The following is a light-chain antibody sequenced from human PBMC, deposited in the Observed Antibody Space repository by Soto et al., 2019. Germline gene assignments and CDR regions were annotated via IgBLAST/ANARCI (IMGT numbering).Light chain of an antibody. J-gene: IGLJ3*02. CDR3: LLSYRGARPGNWV. CDR1: TGAVTSGHY. V-gene: IGLV7-46*01. Sequence: QAVVTQEPSLTVSPGGTVTLTCGSSTGAVTSGHYPYWFQQKPGQAPRTLIYDTSNKHSWTPARFSGSLLGGKAALTLSGAQPEDEAEYYCLLSYRGARPGNWVFGGGTKLTVL. CDR2: DTS.